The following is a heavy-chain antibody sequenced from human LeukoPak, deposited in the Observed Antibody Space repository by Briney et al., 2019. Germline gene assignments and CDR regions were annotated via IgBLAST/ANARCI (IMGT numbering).Heavy chain of an antibody. V-gene: IGHV3-23*01. CDR2: ISGSGGST. Sequence: GGSLRLSCAASGFTFSSYAMSWVRQAPGEGLEWVSAISGSGGSTYYADFVKGRFTISRDNSKNTLYLQMNSLRAEDTAVYYCAKDPSSWYSEYFQHWGQGTLVTVSS. CDR3: AKDPSSWYSEYFQH. D-gene: IGHD6-13*01. J-gene: IGHJ1*01. CDR1: GFTFSSYA.